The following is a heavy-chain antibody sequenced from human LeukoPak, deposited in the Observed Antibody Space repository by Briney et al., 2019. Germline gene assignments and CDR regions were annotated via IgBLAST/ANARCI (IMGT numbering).Heavy chain of an antibody. CDR2: IKPDGSEK. J-gene: IGHJ4*02. Sequence: GGSLRLSCAASEFAFSNYWMSWVRQAPGKGLEWVANIKPDGSEKYHVESVQGRFTISRDNAQNLLCLQMNSLRVEDTAVYYCARARFYFDYWGQGTLVTVSS. V-gene: IGHV3-7*01. CDR1: EFAFSNYW. CDR3: ARARFYFDY.